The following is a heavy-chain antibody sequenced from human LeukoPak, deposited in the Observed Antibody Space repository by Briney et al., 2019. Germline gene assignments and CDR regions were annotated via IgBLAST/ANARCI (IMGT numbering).Heavy chain of an antibody. D-gene: IGHD2-2*01. CDR2: IYPGDSDT. Sequence: GESLKISCKGSGYSFSNYWIAWVRQMPGKGLEWMGIIYPGDSDTRYSPSFQGQVTISADKSISTAYLQWSSLKASDTAMYYCARHSPLGYCSSTSCYPNYYYMDVWGKGTTVTISS. J-gene: IGHJ6*03. CDR3: ARHSPLGYCSSTSCYPNYYYMDV. CDR1: GYSFSNYW. V-gene: IGHV5-51*01.